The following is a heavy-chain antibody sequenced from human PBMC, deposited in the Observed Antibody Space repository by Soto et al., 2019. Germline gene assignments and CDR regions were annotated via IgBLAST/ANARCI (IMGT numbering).Heavy chain of an antibody. CDR1: GFPFSSDA. CDR3: PKAIVDTIPAPQPSDY. D-gene: IGHD5-12*01. J-gene: IGHJ4*02. V-gene: IGHV3-23*01. Sequence: LRLSCAASGFPFSSDAMSWVRQAPGKVVEWVSAISVIGGSAYYADSVNGRINISRDNSKNTGYLQMNSLRAEGTAIYYCPKAIVDTIPAPQPSDYWGQAT. CDR2: ISVIGGSA.